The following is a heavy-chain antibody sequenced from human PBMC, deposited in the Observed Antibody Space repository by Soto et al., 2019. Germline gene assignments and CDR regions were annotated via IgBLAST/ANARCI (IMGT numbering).Heavy chain of an antibody. CDR3: AKGPRSEWVFYLYGMDV. Sequence: EVQLLESGGGLVQPGGSLRLSCAGSGFIFSSYAMSWVRQTPGKGLQWVSAITGSGDNTYYADSVKGRFTISRDNSKNTLFLQMNSLRAEDTAIYYCAKGPRSEWVFYLYGMDVWGQGTTVTVSS. CDR1: GFIFSSYA. CDR2: ITGSGDNT. V-gene: IGHV3-23*01. D-gene: IGHD3-3*01. J-gene: IGHJ6*02.